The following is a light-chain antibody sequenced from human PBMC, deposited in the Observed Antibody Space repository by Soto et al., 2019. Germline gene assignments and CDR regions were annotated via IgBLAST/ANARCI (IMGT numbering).Light chain of an antibody. Sequence: IQLTQSPSSLSASVGDRVTITCRASQGISSYLAWYQKKPGKAPKLLVYAASTLQSGVPSRFSGSGSGTDFTSSISSLQPEDFAIYCSQPLNSFPRTFGPGTQVDIQ. J-gene: IGKJ3*01. V-gene: IGKV1-9*01. CDR2: AAS. CDR1: QGISSY. CDR3: QPLNSFPRT.